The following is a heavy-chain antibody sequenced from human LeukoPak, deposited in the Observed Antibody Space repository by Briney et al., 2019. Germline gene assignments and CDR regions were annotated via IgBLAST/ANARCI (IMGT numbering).Heavy chain of an antibody. D-gene: IGHD3-22*01. Sequence: SETLSLTCTVSGGSISSRSYYWGWIRQPPGKGLEWIGSIYYSGSTYYNPSLKSRVTISVDTSKNQFSLKLSSVTAADTAVYYCAREIVVVDDAFDIWGQGTMVTVSS. CDR3: AREIVVVDDAFDI. CDR1: GGSISSRSYY. J-gene: IGHJ3*02. V-gene: IGHV4-39*02. CDR2: IYYSGST.